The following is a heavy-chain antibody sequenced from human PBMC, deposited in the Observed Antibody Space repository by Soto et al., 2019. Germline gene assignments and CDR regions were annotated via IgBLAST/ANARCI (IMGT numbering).Heavy chain of an antibody. J-gene: IGHJ4*02. CDR3: ARDYLGSIDL. CDR2: MSYDGGIE. V-gene: IGHV3-30*04. D-gene: IGHD1-26*01. CDR1: GYTFTSYS. Sequence: SCKTSGYTFTSYSVHWVRQAPGKGLEWVAFMSYDGGIEYYADSVKGRFTISRDNAKNTLYLQMDSLRAEDTAVYYCARDYLGSIDLWGQGTLVTVSS.